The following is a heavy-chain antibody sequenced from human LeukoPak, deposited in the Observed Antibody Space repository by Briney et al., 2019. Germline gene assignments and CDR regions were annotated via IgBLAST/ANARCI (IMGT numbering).Heavy chain of an antibody. J-gene: IGHJ6*03. CDR2: MNPNSGNT. CDR1: GGTFSSYD. V-gene: IGHV1-8*03. Sequence: ASVKVSCKASGGTFSSYDINWVRQATGQGLEWMGWMNPNSGNTGYAQKFQGRVTITRNTSISTAYMELSSLRSEDTAIYYCARSLKEVYHYYMDVWGKGTTVTISS. CDR3: ARSLKEVYHYYMDV.